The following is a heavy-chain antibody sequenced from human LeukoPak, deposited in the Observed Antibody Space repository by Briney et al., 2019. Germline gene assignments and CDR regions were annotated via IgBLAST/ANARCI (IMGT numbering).Heavy chain of an antibody. J-gene: IGHJ5*02. D-gene: IGHD6-13*01. CDR3: ARAIAASGYNWFDP. Sequence: ASVKVSCKASGYTFTGYYMHWVRQAPGQGLEWMGGINPNSGGTNYAQKFQGRVTMTRDTSISTAYMELSRLRSDDTAVYYCARAIAASGYNWFDPWGQGTLVTVSS. CDR1: GYTFTGYY. V-gene: IGHV1-2*02. CDR2: INPNSGGT.